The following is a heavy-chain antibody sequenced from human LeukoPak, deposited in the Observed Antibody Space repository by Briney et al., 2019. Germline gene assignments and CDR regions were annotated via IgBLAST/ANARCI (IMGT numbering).Heavy chain of an antibody. CDR3: ARVQWLRLGYYYYGMDV. V-gene: IGHV1-69*04. D-gene: IGHD5-12*01. CDR2: IIPILGIA. J-gene: IGHJ6*02. Sequence: EASVKVSCKASGGTFSSYAISWVRQTPGQGLEWMGRIIPILGIANYAQKFQGRVTITADKSTSTAYMELSSLRSEDTAVYYCARVQWLRLGYYYYGMDVWGQGTTVTVSS. CDR1: GGTFSSYA.